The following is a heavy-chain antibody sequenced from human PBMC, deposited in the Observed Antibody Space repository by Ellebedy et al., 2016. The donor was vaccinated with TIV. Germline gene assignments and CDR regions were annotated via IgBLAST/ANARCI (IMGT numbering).Heavy chain of an antibody. V-gene: IGHV3-74*01. CDR3: ARGVSNYHDSSGDGTV. CDR1: GFTFSFYC. J-gene: IGHJ6*02. CDR2: INSAGSDT. D-gene: IGHD3-22*01. Sequence: GESLKISXAASGFTFSFYCMNWVRQAPGKGLVWVAPINSAGSDTNHADFVKGRFTISRDNAENTLYLQMNRLRTDDAAVYYCARGVSNYHDSSGDGTVWGQGATVTVSS.